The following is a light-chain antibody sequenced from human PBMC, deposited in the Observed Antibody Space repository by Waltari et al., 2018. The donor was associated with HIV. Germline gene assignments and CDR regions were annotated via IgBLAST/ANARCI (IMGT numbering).Light chain of an antibody. CDR2: SKN. CDR3: AAWDDSLNGPGVV. J-gene: IGLJ2*01. CDR1: SSNIGSNT. Sequence: QSVLTQPPSASGTPGQRVTISCSGSSSNIGSNTVNWYQQLPGTAPKLLLYSKNRRPSGVPDRFSGSKSGTSASLAISGLQSEDEADYYCAAWDDSLNGPGVVFGGGTKLTVL. V-gene: IGLV1-44*01.